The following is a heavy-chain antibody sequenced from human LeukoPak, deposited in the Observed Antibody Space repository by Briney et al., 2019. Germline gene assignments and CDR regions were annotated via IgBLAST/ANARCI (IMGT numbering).Heavy chain of an antibody. D-gene: IGHD2-15*01. CDR3: AREYCSGGTCYAPGY. Sequence: GGSLRLSCAASGLTFSSHWMHWVRQAPGKGLVWVSRITNDGSSTTYADSVKGRFTLSRDNAKNSLYLQMNSLRAEDTAIYYCAREYCSGGTCYAPGYWGQGTLVTVSS. CDR2: ITNDGSST. CDR1: GLTFSSHW. V-gene: IGHV3-74*01. J-gene: IGHJ4*02.